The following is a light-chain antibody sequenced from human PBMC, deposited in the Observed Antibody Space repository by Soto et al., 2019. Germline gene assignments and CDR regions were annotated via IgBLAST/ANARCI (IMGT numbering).Light chain of an antibody. CDR1: QSISSY. V-gene: IGKV1-39*01. Sequence: DIQMTQSPSTLSGSVGDRFTITCRASQSISSYLNWYQQKPGKAPKLLIYAASSLQSGVPSRFSGSGSGTDFTLTISSLQPEDLEPYYCQQSYSIPWTFGQGTKVDIK. CDR3: QQSYSIPWT. CDR2: AAS. J-gene: IGKJ1*01.